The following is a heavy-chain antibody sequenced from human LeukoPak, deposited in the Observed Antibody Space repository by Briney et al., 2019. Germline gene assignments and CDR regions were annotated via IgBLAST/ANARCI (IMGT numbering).Heavy chain of an antibody. CDR3: ARDRRDGYNLYYFDY. J-gene: IGHJ4*02. CDR2: IYYSGST. Sequence: SETLSLTCTVSGGSISSYYWSWIRQPPGKGLEWIGYIYYSGSTNYNPSLKSRVTISVDTSKNQFSLKLSSVTAADTTVYYCARDRRDGYNLYYFDYWGQGTLVTVSS. CDR1: GGSISSYY. D-gene: IGHD5-24*01. V-gene: IGHV4-59*01.